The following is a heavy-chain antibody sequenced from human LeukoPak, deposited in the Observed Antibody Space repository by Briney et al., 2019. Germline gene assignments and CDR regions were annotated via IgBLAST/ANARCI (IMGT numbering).Heavy chain of an antibody. Sequence: ASVTVSCKASGYTFTSYGISWVRQAPGQGLEWMGWISAYNGNTNYAQKLQGRVTMTTDTSTSTAYMELRSLRSDDTAVYYCARSYSSGWYGEVFDYWGQGTLVTVSS. CDR3: ARSYSSGWYGEVFDY. V-gene: IGHV1-18*04. CDR1: GYTFTSYG. D-gene: IGHD6-19*01. J-gene: IGHJ4*02. CDR2: ISAYNGNT.